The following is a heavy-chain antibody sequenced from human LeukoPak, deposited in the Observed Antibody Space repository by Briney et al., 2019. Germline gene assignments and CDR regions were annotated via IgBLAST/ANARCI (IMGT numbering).Heavy chain of an antibody. CDR2: IIPISGTA. Sequence: ASVKVSCKASGGTFSSYAISWVRQAPGQGLEWMGGIIPISGTANYAQKFQGRVTITADESTSTAYMELSSLRSEDTAVYYCASKSGWYLGNWFDPWGQGTLVTVSS. D-gene: IGHD6-19*01. CDR1: GGTFSSYA. J-gene: IGHJ5*02. V-gene: IGHV1-69*01. CDR3: ASKSGWYLGNWFDP.